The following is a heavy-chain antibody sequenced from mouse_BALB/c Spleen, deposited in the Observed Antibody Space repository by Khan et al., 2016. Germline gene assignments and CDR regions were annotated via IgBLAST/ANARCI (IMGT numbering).Heavy chain of an antibody. J-gene: IGHJ2*01. Sequence: QVQLQQSGAELARPGASLKLSCRASGYTFTSSCMQWVNQRPGQGLAWIGTLYPGDVVPSSTKKFKGKATLTADNSSSTAYMQLSSLAAEDSAVYYCASYYGSSYDYFDYWGQGTTLTVSS. D-gene: IGHD1-1*01. CDR2: LYPGDVVP. CDR1: GYTFTSSC. CDR3: ASYYGSSYDYFDY. V-gene: IGHV1-87*01.